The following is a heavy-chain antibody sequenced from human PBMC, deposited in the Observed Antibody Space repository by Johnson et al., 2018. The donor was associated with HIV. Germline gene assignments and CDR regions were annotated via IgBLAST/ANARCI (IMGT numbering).Heavy chain of an antibody. CDR1: GFTFGRFS. Sequence: VQLVESGGGVVQPGGSLRLSCAASGFTFGRFSLHCVRQPPGKGLAWVSLISYDGSSKYHGESEKGRVTISRDNSKNTLYLQMNSLRAEDTAVYYCATPQEGYSAFDIWGQGTMVTVSS. D-gene: IGHD2-15*01. V-gene: IGHV3-30-3*02. CDR3: ATPQEGYSAFDI. CDR2: ISYDGSSK. J-gene: IGHJ3*02.